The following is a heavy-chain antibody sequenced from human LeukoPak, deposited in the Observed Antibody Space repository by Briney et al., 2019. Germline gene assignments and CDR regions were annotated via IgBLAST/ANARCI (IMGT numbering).Heavy chain of an antibody. V-gene: IGHV3-21*01. Sequence: PGGSLRLSCAASGFNFTNYNMNWVRQAQGKVLRGVSSIHSSSGSIYYADSLKGRFTISRDNAKNSLYLQMNSLRAEDTAVYYCARDLAWDAFDIWGQGTMVTVSS. CDR1: GFNFTNYN. J-gene: IGHJ3*02. CDR2: IHSSSGSI. CDR3: ARDLAWDAFDI.